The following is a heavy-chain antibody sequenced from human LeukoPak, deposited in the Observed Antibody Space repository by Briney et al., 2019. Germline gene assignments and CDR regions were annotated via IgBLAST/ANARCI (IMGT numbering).Heavy chain of an antibody. CDR3: ARDHYGDYSDG. CDR1: GFTFSSYW. D-gene: IGHD4-17*01. J-gene: IGHJ4*02. Sequence: GGPLRLSCAASGFTFSSYWRHWVRQAPGKGLVWVSRINTDGSNTFYAASVRRLFIISRDNANNTLYLQMTSLRAEDTAVYYCARDHYGDYSDGWGQGTLVTASS. CDR2: INTDGSNT. V-gene: IGHV3-74*01.